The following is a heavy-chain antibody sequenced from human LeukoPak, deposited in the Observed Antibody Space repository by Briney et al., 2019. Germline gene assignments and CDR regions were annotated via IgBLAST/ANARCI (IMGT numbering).Heavy chain of an antibody. CDR3: ARAFTVTYYGAIGPFDY. CDR2: ISSNGGST. CDR1: GFTFSSYA. D-gene: IGHD4-17*01. J-gene: IGHJ4*02. Sequence: GGSLRLSCAASGFTFSSYAMHWVRQAPGKGLEYVSAISSNGGSTYYANSVKGRFTISRDNSKNTLYLQMNSLRAEDTAVYYCARAFTVTYYGAIGPFDYWGQGTLVTVSS. V-gene: IGHV3-64*01.